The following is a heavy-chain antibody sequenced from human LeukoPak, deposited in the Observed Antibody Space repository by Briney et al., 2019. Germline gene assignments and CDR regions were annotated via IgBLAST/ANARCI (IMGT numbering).Heavy chain of an antibody. V-gene: IGHV3-64D*09. CDR2: ISNSGDST. CDR3: VKGGYVGNPGDY. Sequence: GGSLRLSCSAFGFTFSSFSLYWVRQAPGRGLEYLSAISNSGDSTYYTDSVKGGFTISRDNSKNMLYLQLSSLRPDDTAVYFCVKGGYVGNPGDYWGQGTLVTVSS. J-gene: IGHJ4*02. D-gene: IGHD4-23*01. CDR1: GFTFSSFS.